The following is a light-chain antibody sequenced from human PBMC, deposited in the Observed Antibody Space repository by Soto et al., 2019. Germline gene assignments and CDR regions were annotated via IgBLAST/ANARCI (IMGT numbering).Light chain of an antibody. CDR1: SSDVGSYNL. CDR2: EVS. V-gene: IGLV2-23*02. CDR3: CSYAGTGTLM. Sequence: QSALTQPASVSGSPGQSITISCTGTSSDVGSYNLVSWYQQHPGKAPKLMIYEVSQRPSGVSNRFSGSRSGISASLTISGLQAEDEADYYCCSYAGTGTLMFGGGNKLTVL. J-gene: IGLJ3*02.